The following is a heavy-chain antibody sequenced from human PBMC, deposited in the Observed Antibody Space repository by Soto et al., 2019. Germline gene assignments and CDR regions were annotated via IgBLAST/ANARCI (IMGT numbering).Heavy chain of an antibody. Sequence: PGESLKISCRASGYRFTNYWIGWVRQMPGQGLQWMGIIYPADSDTRYSPSFQGQVTISADKSTSTAHLQWSSLEASDTAIYYCARTASSAWPRDGFDIWGQGTMVTVSS. CDR1: GYRFTNYW. D-gene: IGHD5-18*01. V-gene: IGHV5-51*01. CDR3: ARTASSAWPRDGFDI. J-gene: IGHJ3*02. CDR2: IYPADSDT.